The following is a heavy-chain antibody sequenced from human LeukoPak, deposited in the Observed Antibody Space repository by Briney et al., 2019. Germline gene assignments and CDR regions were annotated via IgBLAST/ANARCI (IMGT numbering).Heavy chain of an antibody. CDR1: GFTFSSYS. J-gene: IGHJ5*02. V-gene: IGHV3-21*04. CDR2: ISSSSSYI. D-gene: IGHD3-16*01. CDR3: AKSGGVRFDP. Sequence: GGSLRLSCAASGFTFSSYSMNWVRQAPGKGLEWVSSISSSSSYIYYADSVKGRFTISTDNSKNTLYLQMNSLRAEDTAVYYCAKSGGVRFDPWGQGTLVTVSS.